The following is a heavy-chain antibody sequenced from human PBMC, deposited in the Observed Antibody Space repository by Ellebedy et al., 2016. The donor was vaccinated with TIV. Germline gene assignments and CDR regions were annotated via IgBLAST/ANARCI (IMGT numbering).Heavy chain of an antibody. J-gene: IGHJ4*02. D-gene: IGHD1-26*01. CDR3: ARVEGHGGTYFFDY. V-gene: IGHV3-66*01. CDR1: GFTVNNNF. CDR2: IYRDDTP. Sequence: GESLKISCADSGFTVNNNFMGWVRQAPGRGLEWVSVIYRDDTPYYTDSVKGRFTISRDNAKNSLYLQMNSLRAEDTAVYYWARVEGHGGTYFFDYWGQGTLVTVSS.